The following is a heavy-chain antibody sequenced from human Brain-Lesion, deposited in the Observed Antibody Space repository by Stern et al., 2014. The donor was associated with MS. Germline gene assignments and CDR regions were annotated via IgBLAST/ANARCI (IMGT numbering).Heavy chain of an antibody. J-gene: IGHJ5*02. CDR2: LYYSGNT. V-gene: IGHV4-39*01. D-gene: IGHD2-15*01. Sequence: QLVESGPGLVKPSETLSLTCTVAGGSVSSTSYAWAWIRPPPGKGLGWIGTLYYSGNTYYAPPRKSRPTISLDPSKNLFSRQLRSVTAADTAVYYCAGEEDIRYCSGGSCTGNWFDPWGQGTLVTVSS. CDR3: AGEEDIRYCSGGSCTGNWFDP. CDR1: GGSVSSTSYA.